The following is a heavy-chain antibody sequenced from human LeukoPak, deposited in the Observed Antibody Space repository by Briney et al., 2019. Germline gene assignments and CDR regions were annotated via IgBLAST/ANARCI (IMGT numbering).Heavy chain of an antibody. CDR3: AKQLGYCSDGSCYFPY. Sequence: GGSLRLSCAASGFTFSNYAMSWVRQAPGKGLEWVSSFRATDDVTFYTNSVKGRFTISRDNSKSTLCLQMNSLRAEDTAVYYCAKQLGYCSDGSCYFPYWGQGTLVTVSS. D-gene: IGHD2-15*01. V-gene: IGHV3-23*01. CDR1: GFTFSNYA. CDR2: FRATDDVT. J-gene: IGHJ4*02.